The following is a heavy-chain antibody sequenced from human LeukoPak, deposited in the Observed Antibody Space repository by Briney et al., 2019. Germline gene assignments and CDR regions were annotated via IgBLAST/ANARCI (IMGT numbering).Heavy chain of an antibody. Sequence: SETLSLTCTVSGGSISSSSYYWGWIRQPPGKGLEWIGSIYHSGSTYYNPSLKSRVTISVDTSKNQFSLKLSSVTAADTAVYYCASVSSVRYFDWLLAHYYYYYYMDVWGKGTTVTISS. D-gene: IGHD3-9*01. V-gene: IGHV4-39*07. CDR1: GGSISSSSYY. CDR3: ASVSSVRYFDWLLAHYYYYYYMDV. CDR2: IYHSGST. J-gene: IGHJ6*03.